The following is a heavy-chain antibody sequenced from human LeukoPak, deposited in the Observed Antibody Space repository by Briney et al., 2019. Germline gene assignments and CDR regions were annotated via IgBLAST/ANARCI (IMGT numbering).Heavy chain of an antibody. Sequence: ASVKVSCKASGYTFTSYGISWVRQAPGQGLEWMGIINPSGGSTSYAQKFQGRVTMTRDTSTSTVYMELSSLRSEDTAVYYCARDRKLSSGWSEFDYWGQGTLVTVSS. D-gene: IGHD6-19*01. J-gene: IGHJ4*02. CDR1: GYTFTSYG. CDR3: ARDRKLSSGWSEFDY. V-gene: IGHV1-46*01. CDR2: INPSGGST.